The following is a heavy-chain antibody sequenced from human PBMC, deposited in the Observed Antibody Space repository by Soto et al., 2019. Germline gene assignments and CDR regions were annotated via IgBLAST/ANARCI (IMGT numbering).Heavy chain of an antibody. CDR2: ISYDGTSE. CDR1: GFTFSSYP. Sequence: QVQLVESGGGVVQPGRSLRLSCAASGFTFSSYPIHWVRQTPGKGLEWVGSISYDGTSEDFADSLRGRFTLSRDNSKNMLWLQMNSLRSEDTAVYYCLRDYSGWVDFWGQGTLVTVSS. J-gene: IGHJ5*01. D-gene: IGHD3-10*01. V-gene: IGHV3-30-3*01. CDR3: LRDYSGWVDF.